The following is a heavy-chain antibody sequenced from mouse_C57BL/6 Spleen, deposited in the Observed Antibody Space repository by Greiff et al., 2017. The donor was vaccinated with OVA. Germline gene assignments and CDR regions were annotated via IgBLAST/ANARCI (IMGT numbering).Heavy chain of an antibody. CDR2: INPSSGYT. CDR3: ASGDDGYFDD. D-gene: IGHD2-12*01. J-gene: IGHJ2*01. Sequence: QVQLQQSGAELARPGASVKMSCKASGYTFTSYTMHWVKQRPGQGLEWIGYINPSSGYTKYNQKFKDKATLTADKSSSTAYMQLSSLTSEDSAVYYCASGDDGYFDDWGQGTTLTVSS. CDR1: GYTFTSYT. V-gene: IGHV1-4*01.